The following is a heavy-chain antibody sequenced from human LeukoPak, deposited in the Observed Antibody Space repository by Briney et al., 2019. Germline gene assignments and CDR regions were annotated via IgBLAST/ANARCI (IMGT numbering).Heavy chain of an antibody. V-gene: IGHV1-2*02. CDR2: INPNSGGT. CDR3: ARDQVYYDSSNDAFDI. J-gene: IGHJ3*02. Sequence: GASVKVSGKASGYTFTGYYMHWVRQAPGQGLEWMGWINPNSGGTNYAQKFQGRVTMTRDTSISTAYMELSRLRSDDTAVYYCARDQVYYDSSNDAFDIWGQGTMVTVSS. D-gene: IGHD3-22*01. CDR1: GYTFTGYY.